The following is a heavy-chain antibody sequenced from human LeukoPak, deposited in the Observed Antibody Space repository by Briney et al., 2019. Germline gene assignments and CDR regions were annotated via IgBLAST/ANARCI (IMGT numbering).Heavy chain of an antibody. V-gene: IGHV3-21*01. CDR1: GFTFSSYS. D-gene: IGHD5-12*01. CDR3: ARDGGYDNHYYYYYMDV. J-gene: IGHJ6*03. Sequence: GGSLRLSCAASGFTFSSYSMNWVRQAPGKGLEWVSSISGSSSYIYYADSVKGRFTISRDNAKNSLYLQMNSLRAEDTAVYYCARDGGYDNHYYYYYMDVWGKGTTVTVSS. CDR2: ISGSSSYI.